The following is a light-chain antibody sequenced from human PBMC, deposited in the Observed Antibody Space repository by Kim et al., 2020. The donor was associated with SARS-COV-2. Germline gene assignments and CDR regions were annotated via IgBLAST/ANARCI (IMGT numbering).Light chain of an antibody. Sequence: GQSITISCAGTNSDVGGYNYFSWYQHHPGKAPKLILYDVSKRPSGVSDRFSGSKSGNAASLTISGLQAEDEADYHCSSFVSGNTYVFGTGTKVTVL. J-gene: IGLJ1*01. CDR1: NSDVGGYNY. CDR2: DVS. CDR3: SSFVSGNTYV. V-gene: IGLV2-14*03.